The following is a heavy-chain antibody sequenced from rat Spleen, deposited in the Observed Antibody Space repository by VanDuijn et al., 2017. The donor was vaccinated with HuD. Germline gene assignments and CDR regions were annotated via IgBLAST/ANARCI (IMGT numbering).Heavy chain of an antibody. CDR1: GFTFSVYD. V-gene: IGHV5-25*01. CDR2: ISPRAYST. Sequence: EVQLVESGGGLVQPGRSLKPSCAASGFTFSVYDMAWVRQAPTRGLEWVASISPRAYSTYYRDSVKGRFTVSRDNAKRTLFRQLDSLRYDDTAPYDCAGAGYLRDWYFDFWGPGTMVTVSS. J-gene: IGHJ1*01. CDR3: AGAGYLRDWYFDF. D-gene: IGHD2-2*01.